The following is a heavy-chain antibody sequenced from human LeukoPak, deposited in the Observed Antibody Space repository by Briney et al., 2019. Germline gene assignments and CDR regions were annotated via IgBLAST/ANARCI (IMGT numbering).Heavy chain of an antibody. V-gene: IGHV3-23*01. J-gene: IGHJ4*02. D-gene: IGHD3-16*01. Sequence: GGSLRLSCAASGFTFSSYAMSWVRQAPGKGLEWVSAISGSGGSTYYAGSVKGRFTISRDNSKNTLYLQMNSLRAEDTAVYYCAKDPGYYDYVWGSYLVNNYWGQGTLVTVSS. CDR3: AKDPGYYDYVWGSYLVNNY. CDR2: ISGSGGST. CDR1: GFTFSSYA.